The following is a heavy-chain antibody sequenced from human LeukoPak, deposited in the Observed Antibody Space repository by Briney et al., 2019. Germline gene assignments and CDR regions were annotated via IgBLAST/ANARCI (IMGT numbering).Heavy chain of an antibody. V-gene: IGHV3-23*01. CDR1: GFTFSNYA. J-gene: IGHJ4*02. D-gene: IGHD4-11*01. CDR3: ARDYSNYFDY. Sequence: GGSLRLSCAGSGFTFSNYAMNWVRQAPGKGLEWVSTISGSGGSTYYADSVKGRFTISKDNAKNSLYLQMNSLRAEDTAVYYCARDYSNYFDYWGQGTLVTVSS. CDR2: ISGSGGST.